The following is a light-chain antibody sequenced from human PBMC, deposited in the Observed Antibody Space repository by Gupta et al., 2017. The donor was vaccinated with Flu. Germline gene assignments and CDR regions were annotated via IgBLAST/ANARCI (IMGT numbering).Light chain of an antibody. Sequence: GTLALSAGERGSLSRRASQNIVRTYLAWYQQKPGQAPRRLIYEVSSRATGIPDRFSGSGSGTDFTLTISRLEPEDVAVYYCQHEGYSPWVFGGGTKVEIK. J-gene: IGKJ4*01. V-gene: IGKV3-20*01. CDR2: EVS. CDR1: QNIVRTY. CDR3: QHEGYSPWV.